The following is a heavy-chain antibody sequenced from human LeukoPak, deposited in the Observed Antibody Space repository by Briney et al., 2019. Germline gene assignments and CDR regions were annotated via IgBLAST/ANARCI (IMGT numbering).Heavy chain of an antibody. CDR3: ARNQQLGGHSYYYYGMDV. Sequence: GGSLRLSCVGSGFTSIAYALTRARQAPGKGLEWVSGISGGGVTTYYADSVKGRFTISRDNSKNTLYLQMNSLRADDTAIYYCARNQQLGGHSYYYYGMDVWGQGTTVTVSS. J-gene: IGHJ6*02. V-gene: IGHV3-23*01. D-gene: IGHD3-16*01. CDR2: ISGGGVTT. CDR1: GFTSIAYA.